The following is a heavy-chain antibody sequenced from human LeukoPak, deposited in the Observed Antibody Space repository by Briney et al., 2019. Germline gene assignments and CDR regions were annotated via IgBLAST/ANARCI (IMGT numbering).Heavy chain of an antibody. CDR3: ARSAANWFDS. V-gene: IGHV5-51*01. CDR2: IYPGDSET. D-gene: IGHD6-13*01. J-gene: IGHJ5*01. CDR1: GYYFPTYW. Sequence: GESLKISCKRSGYYFPTYWIGWVREMPRKGLEWMGFIYPGDSETRYSPSFQGQVTISVDRSISTAYLQWSSLKAADTAMYYCARSAANWFDSWGQGNLVTVFS.